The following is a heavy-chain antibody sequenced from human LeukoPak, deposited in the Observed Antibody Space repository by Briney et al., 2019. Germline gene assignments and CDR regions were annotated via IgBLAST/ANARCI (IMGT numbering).Heavy chain of an antibody. D-gene: IGHD6-13*01. V-gene: IGHV3-7*01. CDR3: ARGDAAASP. CDR1: GFTFSSFW. J-gene: IGHJ5*02. CDR2: IKQDGSQK. Sequence: GGSLRLSCAASGFTFSSFWMNWVRQAPGKGLEWVANIKQDGSQKNYVDSVKGRFAISRDNAENSLYLQTNSLRAEDAALYYCARGDAAASPWGRGTLVTVSS.